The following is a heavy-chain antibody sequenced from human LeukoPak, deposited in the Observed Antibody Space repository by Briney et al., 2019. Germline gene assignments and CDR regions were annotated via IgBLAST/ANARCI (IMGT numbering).Heavy chain of an antibody. Sequence: SETLSLTCAVSGGSISSYYWSWIRQPPGKGLEWIGYIYYSGSTNYNPSLKSRVTISVDTSKNQFSLKLSSVTAADTAVYYCARRTLREQLVRSNYYYMDVWGKGTTVTVSS. D-gene: IGHD6-6*01. CDR1: GGSISSYY. V-gene: IGHV4-59*08. J-gene: IGHJ6*03. CDR3: ARRTLREQLVRSNYYYMDV. CDR2: IYYSGST.